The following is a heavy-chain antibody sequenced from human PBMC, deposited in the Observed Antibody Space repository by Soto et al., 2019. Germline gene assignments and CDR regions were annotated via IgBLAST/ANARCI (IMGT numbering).Heavy chain of an antibody. V-gene: IGHV1-2*04. Sequence: ASVKISCKASGYTFTGYYMHWVRQAPGQGLEWMGWINPNSGGTNYAQKFQGWVTMTRDTSISTAYMELSRLRSDDTAVYYCARDLRGYDILTGYYTRSAFDLWGEGKMVTVSS. D-gene: IGHD3-9*01. CDR3: ARDLRGYDILTGYYTRSAFDL. J-gene: IGHJ3*01. CDR2: INPNSGGT. CDR1: GYTFTGYY.